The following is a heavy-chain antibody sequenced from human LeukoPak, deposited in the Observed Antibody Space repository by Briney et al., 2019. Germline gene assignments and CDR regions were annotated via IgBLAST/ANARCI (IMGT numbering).Heavy chain of an antibody. CDR1: GFTFSSYS. CDR2: ISSSSTI. J-gene: IGHJ4*02. D-gene: IGHD2-2*01. Sequence: GGSLRLSCATSGFTFSSYSMSWVRQAPGKGLEWVSYISSSSTIYYADSVKGRYADSVKGRFTISRDDPKNSLYLQMNSLRAEDTAIYYCARDPGVSMWGQGTLVTVSS. CDR3: ARDPGVSM. V-gene: IGHV3-48*01.